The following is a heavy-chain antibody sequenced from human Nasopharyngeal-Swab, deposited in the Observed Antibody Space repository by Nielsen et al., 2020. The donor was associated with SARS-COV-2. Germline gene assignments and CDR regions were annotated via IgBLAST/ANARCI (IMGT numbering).Heavy chain of an antibody. D-gene: IGHD6-13*01. CDR1: GFNFNDYY. J-gene: IGHJ3*01. CDR2: IGNSGMTK. CDR3: ARDAPSSRGAVDF. V-gene: IGHV3-11*01. Sequence: GESLKISCTVSGFNFNDYYINWIRQAPGKGLEWVSYIGNSGMTKYYADSVKGRFTVSGDSAKTSVYLQMNSLRDEDTAVYYCARDAPSSRGAVDFWGQGRMVTVSS.